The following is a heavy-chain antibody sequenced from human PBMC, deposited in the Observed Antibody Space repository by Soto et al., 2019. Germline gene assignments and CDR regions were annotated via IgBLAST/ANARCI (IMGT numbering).Heavy chain of an antibody. J-gene: IGHJ4*02. V-gene: IGHV1-69*01. CDR1: GGTFSSYA. D-gene: IGHD3-3*01. CDR2: IMPIFGTA. Sequence: QVQLVQSGAEVKKPGSSVKVSCKASGGTFSSYAISWVRQAPGQGLEWMGGIMPIFGTANYAQKFQGRVTITADQSTSTAYMELSSLRSEDTAVYYCAKSYAPEHLLHYDFWSGYSYYFDYWGQGTLVTVSS. CDR3: AKSYAPEHLLHYDFWSGYSYYFDY.